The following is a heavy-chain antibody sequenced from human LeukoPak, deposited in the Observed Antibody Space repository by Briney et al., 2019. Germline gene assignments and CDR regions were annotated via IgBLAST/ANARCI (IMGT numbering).Heavy chain of an antibody. CDR2: IYPGDSDT. J-gene: IGHJ4*02. Sequence: GESLKISCKGSGYSFTSYWIGWVRQMPGEGLEGMGIIYPGDSDTRYSPSFQGRVTISADKSISTAYLQWSSLKAADTAMYYCVRHGGSSWYGDYWGQGTLVTVSS. CDR1: GYSFTSYW. D-gene: IGHD6-13*01. V-gene: IGHV5-51*01. CDR3: VRHGGSSWYGDY.